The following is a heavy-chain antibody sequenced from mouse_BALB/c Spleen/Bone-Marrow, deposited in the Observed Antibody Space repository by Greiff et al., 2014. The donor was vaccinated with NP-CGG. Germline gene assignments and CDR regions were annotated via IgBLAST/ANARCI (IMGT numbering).Heavy chain of an antibody. J-gene: IGHJ3*01. D-gene: IGHD1-1*01. CDR1: GFNIKDTY. V-gene: IGHV14-3*02. CDR2: IDPANGNT. CDR3: AAYYYGSSQFAY. Sequence: VQLKESGAELVKPGASVKLSCIASGFNIKDTYMHWVKQRPEQGLEWIGRIDPANGNTKYDPKFQGKATITADTSSNTAYLQLSSLTSEDTAVYYCAAYYYGSSQFAYWGQGTLVTVSA.